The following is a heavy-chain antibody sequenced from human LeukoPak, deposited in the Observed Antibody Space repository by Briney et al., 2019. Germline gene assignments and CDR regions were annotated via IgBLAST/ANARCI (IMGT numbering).Heavy chain of an antibody. CDR2: INQDGSEK. Sequence: PGGSLRLSCAASGFTFSNYWMNWVRQAPGKGLEWVAHINQDGSEKYYVDSVKGRFTISRDNAKNSLYLQMNSLRAEDTAVYYCAREDGSQLDYWGRGTLVTVSS. CDR3: AREDGSQLDY. V-gene: IGHV3-7*05. CDR1: GFTFSNYW. J-gene: IGHJ4*02. D-gene: IGHD1-26*01.